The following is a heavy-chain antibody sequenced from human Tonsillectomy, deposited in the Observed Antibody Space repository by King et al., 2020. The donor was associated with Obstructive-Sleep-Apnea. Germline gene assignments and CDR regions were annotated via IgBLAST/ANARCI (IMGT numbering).Heavy chain of an antibody. V-gene: IGHV3-30*04. CDR1: GFTFSSYA. Sequence: QLVQSGGGVVQPGRSLRLSCAASGFTFSSYAMHWVRQAPGKGLEWVAVISFDGSNKYYADSVKGRFTISRDNSKNTLYLQMNSLRAEDTAVYYCARTPIVVVILYYFDYWGQGTLVTVSS. CDR2: ISFDGSNK. J-gene: IGHJ4*02. CDR3: ARTPIVVVILYYFDY. D-gene: IGHD3-22*01.